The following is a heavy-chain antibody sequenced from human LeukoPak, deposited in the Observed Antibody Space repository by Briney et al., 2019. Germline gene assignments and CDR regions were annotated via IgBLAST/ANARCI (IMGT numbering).Heavy chain of an antibody. CDR3: ARLNFWSGYYRRDY. V-gene: IGHV4-34*01. CDR2: INHSGST. J-gene: IGHJ4*02. D-gene: IGHD3-3*01. CDR1: GGAFSGYY. Sequence: SETLSLTCAVYGGAFSGYYWSWIRQPPGKGLEWIGEINHSGSTNYNPSLKSRVTISVDTSKNQFSLKLSSVTAADTAVYYCARLNFWSGYYRRDYWGQGTLFTVSS.